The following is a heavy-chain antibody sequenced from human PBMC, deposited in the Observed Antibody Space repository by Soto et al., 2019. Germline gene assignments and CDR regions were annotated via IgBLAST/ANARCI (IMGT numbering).Heavy chain of an antibody. V-gene: IGHV3-48*02. Sequence: EVQLVESGGGLVQPGGSLRLSCAASGFTFSSYSMNWVRQAPGKGLEWVSYISSSSSTIYYADSVKGRFTISRDNAKNSLYLQMNSLRDEDTAVYYCARDKDIVVVPAAGNYYYGMDVWGQGTTVTVSS. J-gene: IGHJ6*02. CDR3: ARDKDIVVVPAAGNYYYGMDV. CDR2: ISSSSSTI. D-gene: IGHD2-2*01. CDR1: GFTFSSYS.